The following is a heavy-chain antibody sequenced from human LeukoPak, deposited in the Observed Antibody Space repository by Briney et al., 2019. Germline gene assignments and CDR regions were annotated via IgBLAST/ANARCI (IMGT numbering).Heavy chain of an antibody. D-gene: IGHD6-13*01. Sequence: GGSLRLSCAASGFIFSSYSMNWVRQAPGKGLEWVSSISSSSTYIYYADSVKGRFTISRDNAKNSLYLQMNSLRAEDTAVYYCARDRGQLDPPDYWGQGTLVTVSS. CDR1: GFIFSSYS. J-gene: IGHJ4*02. V-gene: IGHV3-21*01. CDR3: ARDRGQLDPPDY. CDR2: ISSSSTYI.